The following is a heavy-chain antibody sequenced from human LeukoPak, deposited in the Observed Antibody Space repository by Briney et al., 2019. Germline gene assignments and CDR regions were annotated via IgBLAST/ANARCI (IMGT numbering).Heavy chain of an antibody. CDR2: IYYSGST. Sequence: SETLSLTCTVSGGSISSYYWSWIRQPPGKGLEWIGYIYYSGSTNYNPSLKSRVTISVDTSKNQFSLKLSAVTAADTAVYYCARQGYYGMDVWGQGTTVTVSS. CDR3: ARQGYYGMDV. J-gene: IGHJ6*02. CDR1: GGSISSYY. V-gene: IGHV4-59*08.